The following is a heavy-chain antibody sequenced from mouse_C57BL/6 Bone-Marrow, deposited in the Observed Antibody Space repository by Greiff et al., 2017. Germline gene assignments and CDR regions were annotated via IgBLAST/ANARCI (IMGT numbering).Heavy chain of an antibody. V-gene: IGHV1-55*01. CDR1: GYTFTSYW. J-gene: IGHJ2*01. CDR3: ARFSYVFDY. CDR2: IYPGSGST. D-gene: IGHD1-1*01. Sequence: VKLMESGAELVKPGASVKMSCKASGYTFTSYWITWVKQRPGQGLEWIGDIYPGSGSTNYNEKFKSKATLTVDTSSSTAYMQLSSLTSEDSAVYYCARFSYVFDYWGQGTTLTVSS.